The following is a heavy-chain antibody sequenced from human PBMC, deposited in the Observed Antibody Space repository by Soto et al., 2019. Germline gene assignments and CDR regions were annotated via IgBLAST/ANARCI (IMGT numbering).Heavy chain of an antibody. J-gene: IGHJ4*02. D-gene: IGHD1-1*01. V-gene: IGHV3-30*18. CDR2: ISYDGINK. Sequence: QVQLVESGGGVVQPGRSLRLSCAASGFTFSSYGMHWVRQAPGKGLEWVAVISYDGINKYYADSVKGRFTISRDNSKNTLYLQMNSLRAEDTAVYYCAKSVYNWNDGFFDYWGPGTLVTVSS. CDR3: AKSVYNWNDGFFDY. CDR1: GFTFSSYG.